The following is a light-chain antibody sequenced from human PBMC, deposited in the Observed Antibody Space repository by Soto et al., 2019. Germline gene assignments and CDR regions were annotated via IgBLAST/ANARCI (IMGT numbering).Light chain of an antibody. Sequence: QSVLTQPPSASGAPGQTVTISCSGSSPNIGSHTVNWYQHLPGTAPKLLIYSNTQRPLGVPVRFSGSKSGTSASLAISGLQSEDEAEYYCAAWDDRLYVFGTGTKVTVL. CDR3: AAWDDRLYV. J-gene: IGLJ1*01. V-gene: IGLV1-44*01. CDR1: SPNIGSHT. CDR2: SNT.